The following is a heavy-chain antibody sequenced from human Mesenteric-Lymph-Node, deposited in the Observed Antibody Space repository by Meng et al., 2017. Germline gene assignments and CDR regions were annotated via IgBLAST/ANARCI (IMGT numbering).Heavy chain of an antibody. V-gene: IGHV4-39*07. Sequence: SETLSLTCTVSGGSISSSSYYWGWIRQPPGKGLEWIGSIYYSGSTYYNPSLKSRVTISVDTSKNQFSLKLSSVTAADTAVYYCARDHYCSGGSCYYPNWFDPWGQGTLVTVSS. CDR2: IYYSGST. CDR3: ARDHYCSGGSCYYPNWFDP. J-gene: IGHJ5*02. CDR1: GGSISSSSYY. D-gene: IGHD2-15*01.